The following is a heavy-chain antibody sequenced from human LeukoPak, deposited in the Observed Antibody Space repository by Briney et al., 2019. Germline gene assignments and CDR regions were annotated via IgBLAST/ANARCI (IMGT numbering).Heavy chain of an antibody. CDR1: GASFSGYY. V-gene: IGHV4-34*01. D-gene: IGHD6-13*01. CDR3: AREGDSSSPYYFDY. CDR2: INHSGST. Sequence: KPAEPLSLTSAFYGASFSGYYCSWLRQPPAKVQECMGEINHSGSTNYNPSLKSRFAISVDTSKNQFSLKLSSVTAADTAVYYCAREGDSSSPYYFDYWGQGTLVTVSS. J-gene: IGHJ4*02.